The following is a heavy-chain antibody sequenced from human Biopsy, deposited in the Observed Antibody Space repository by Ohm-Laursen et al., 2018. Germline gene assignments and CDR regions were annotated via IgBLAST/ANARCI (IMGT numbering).Heavy chain of an antibody. Sequence: SLRLSCTASGSTFTDHYMDWVRQPPGGGLEWVGRARNKANSYIIEYAASLRGRFTISRDDSKSSLYLQMNSLRTEDTAVYYCVRGANSFDYWGQGTLVTVSS. D-gene: IGHD1/OR15-1a*01. CDR3: VRGANSFDY. CDR2: ARNKANSYII. V-gene: IGHV3-72*01. J-gene: IGHJ4*02. CDR1: GSTFTDHY.